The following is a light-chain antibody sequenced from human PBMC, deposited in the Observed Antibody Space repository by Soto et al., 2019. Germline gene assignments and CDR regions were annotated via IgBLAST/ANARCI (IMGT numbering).Light chain of an antibody. V-gene: IGKV3-11*01. CDR3: MQSTQLPPT. J-gene: IGKJ5*01. CDR1: QSVSGY. Sequence: EVVLTQSPVTLSLAPGERATLSCRASQSVSGYLAWYQQKPGQAPRLLIYDVSNRATGIPARFSGSGSGTDFTLEISRVETDDVGIYYCMQSTQLPPTFGQGTRLGIE. CDR2: DVS.